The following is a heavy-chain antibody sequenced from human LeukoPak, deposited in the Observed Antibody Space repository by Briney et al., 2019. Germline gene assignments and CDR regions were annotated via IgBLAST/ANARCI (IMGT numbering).Heavy chain of an antibody. V-gene: IGHV1-8*03. CDR3: ARVPLGSNHLDY. CDR1: GYTFTSYD. CDR2: MNPNSGNT. Sequence: GASVKVSCKASGYTFTSYDINWVRQATGQGLEWMGWMNPNSGNTGYAQKFQGRVTITRNTSISTAYVELSSLRSEDTAVYYCARVPLGSNHLDYWGQGTLVTVSS. J-gene: IGHJ4*02. D-gene: IGHD2-15*01.